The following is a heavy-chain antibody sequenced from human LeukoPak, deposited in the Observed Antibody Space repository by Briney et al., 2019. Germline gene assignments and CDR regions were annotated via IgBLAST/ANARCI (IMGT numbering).Heavy chain of an antibody. D-gene: IGHD6-19*01. CDR2: ISSSGSTI. V-gene: IGHV3-48*03. J-gene: IGHJ4*02. Sequence: GGSLRLSCAASGFTFSSYEMNWVRQAPGKGLEWVSYISSSGSTIYYADSVKGRFTISRDNAKHSLYLQMNSLRAEDTAVYYCASLSPAVAGYFDYWGQGTLVTVSS. CDR1: GFTFSSYE. CDR3: ASLSPAVAGYFDY.